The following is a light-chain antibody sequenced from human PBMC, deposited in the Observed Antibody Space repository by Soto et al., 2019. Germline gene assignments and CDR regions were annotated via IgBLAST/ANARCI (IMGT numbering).Light chain of an antibody. CDR3: QQYYSYPL. J-gene: IGKJ4*01. CDR1: QGISSY. CDR2: AAS. V-gene: IGKV1-8*01. Sequence: AIRMTQSPSSLSASTGDRVTITCRASQGISSYLAWYQQKPGKAPKLLIYAASTLQSGVPSRFSGSGSGTDFTLTISCLQSEDFATYSCQQYYSYPLFGGGTKVEIK.